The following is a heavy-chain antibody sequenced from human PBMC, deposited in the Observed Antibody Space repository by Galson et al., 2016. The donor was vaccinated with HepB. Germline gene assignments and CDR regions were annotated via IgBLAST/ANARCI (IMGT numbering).Heavy chain of an antibody. J-gene: IGHJ3*01. CDR1: GFMFEEYA. V-gene: IGHV3-9*01. CDR2: ISWNSGSI. D-gene: IGHD2-21*01. CDR3: SNVVGGGSLA. Sequence: SLRLSCAVSGFMFEEYAMHWVRQGPGKGLEWVSGISWNSGSIGYADSVKGRFTISRDNAKNSLYLQMNSLRAEDTALYYCSNVVGGGSLAWGQGTMVTVSS.